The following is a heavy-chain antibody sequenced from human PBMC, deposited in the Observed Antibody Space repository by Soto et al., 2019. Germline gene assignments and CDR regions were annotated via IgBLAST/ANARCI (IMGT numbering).Heavy chain of an antibody. CDR2: VSVDNGDT. D-gene: IGHD1-1*01. CDR3: SRFRTERCHLSYFFDS. Sequence: QVPLVQSGGEVKKPGASVKLSCKASGYIFSQYGITWVRQAPGQGLAWMAWVSVDNGDTNYAQNFQGRATMTTDTATNTAYMELRSLKSDDTSLYYCSRFRTERCHLSYFFDSWGQGTLVTVSS. V-gene: IGHV1-18*01. CDR1: GYIFSQYG. J-gene: IGHJ4*02.